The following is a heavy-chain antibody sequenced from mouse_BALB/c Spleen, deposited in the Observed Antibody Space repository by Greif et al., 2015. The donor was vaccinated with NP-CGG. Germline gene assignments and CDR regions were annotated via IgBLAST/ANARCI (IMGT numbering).Heavy chain of an antibody. D-gene: IGHD2-4*01. CDR1: GFTFTDYY. CDR3: ARDINYDIYWYFDV. V-gene: IGHV7-3*02. Sequence: DVMLVESGGGLVQPGGSLRLSCATSGFTFTDYYMSWVRQPPGKALEWLGFIRNKAKGYTADYSASVKGRFTISRDNSQSILYLQMNTLRAEDSATYYCARDINYDIYWYFDVWGAGTTVTVSS. CDR2: IRNKAKGYTA. J-gene: IGHJ1*01.